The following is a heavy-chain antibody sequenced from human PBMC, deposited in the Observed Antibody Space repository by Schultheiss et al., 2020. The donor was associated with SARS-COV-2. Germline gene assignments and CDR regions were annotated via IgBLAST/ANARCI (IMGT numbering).Heavy chain of an antibody. D-gene: IGHD3-10*01. CDR2: ISSSSSYI. J-gene: IGHJ4*02. CDR3: AVYGSGTEIKIDY. V-gene: IGHV3-21*01. Sequence: GGSLRLSCAASGFTFSYYYMSGVRQAPGKGLEWVSSISSSSSYIYYADSVKGRFTISRDNSKNTLYLQMNSLRAEDTAVYYCAVYGSGTEIKIDYWGQGTLVTVSS. CDR1: GFTFSYYY.